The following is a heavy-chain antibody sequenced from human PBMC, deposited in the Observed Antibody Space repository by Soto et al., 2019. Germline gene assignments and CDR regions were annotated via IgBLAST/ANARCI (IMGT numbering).Heavy chain of an antibody. CDR3: ARDSGRSDVVPAAISAMDV. Sequence: QVQLVQSGAEVKKPGSSVKVSCKGSGGTFNRYTITWVRQAPGQGLEWMGGIIPMFGIASYAQNFQGRVTIAADKSTSTADMELSSLRSEDTAVYYCARDSGRSDVVPAAISAMDVWGQGTTVTVSS. D-gene: IGHD2-2*01. CDR2: IIPMFGIA. V-gene: IGHV1-69*08. J-gene: IGHJ6*02. CDR1: GGTFNRYT.